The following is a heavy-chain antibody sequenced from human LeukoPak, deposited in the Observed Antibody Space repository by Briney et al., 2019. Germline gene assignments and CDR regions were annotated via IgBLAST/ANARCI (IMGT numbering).Heavy chain of an antibody. J-gene: IGHJ6*02. Sequence: PGGSLRLSCAASGFTFSSYSMNWVRQAPGKGLEWVSSISSSSSYIYYADSVKGRFTISRDNAKNSLYLQMNSLRAEDTAVYYCARSGGLRFDDYYGMDVWGQGTTVTVSS. CDR1: GFTFSSYS. V-gene: IGHV3-21*01. D-gene: IGHD3-3*01. CDR3: ARSGGLRFDDYYGMDV. CDR2: ISSSSSYI.